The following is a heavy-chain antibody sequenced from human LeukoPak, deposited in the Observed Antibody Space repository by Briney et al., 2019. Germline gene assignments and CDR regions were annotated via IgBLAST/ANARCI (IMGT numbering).Heavy chain of an antibody. CDR1: GDSMSSNTYY. J-gene: IGHJ4*02. CDR3: ARRRDFDY. V-gene: IGHV4-39*01. CDR2: IYYTGTT. Sequence: PSETLSLTCSVSGDSMSSNTYYWGWIRQPPGKGLEWIGSIYYTGTTYYNPSLKSRVTISVDMSKNQFSLKLSSVTAADTAVYYCARRRDFDYWGQGTLVTASS.